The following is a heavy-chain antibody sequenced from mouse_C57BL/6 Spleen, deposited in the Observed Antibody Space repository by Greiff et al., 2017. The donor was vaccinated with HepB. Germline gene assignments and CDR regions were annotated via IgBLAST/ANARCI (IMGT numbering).Heavy chain of an antibody. D-gene: IGHD1-1*01. V-gene: IGHV1-39*01. Sequence: VQLQQSGPELVKPGASVKISCKASGYSFTDYNMNWVKQSNGKSLEWIGVINPNYGTTSYNQKFKGKATLTVDKSSITAYMQLNSLTSEDSAVYYCARDYYGSSHWYFDVWGTGTTVTVSS. J-gene: IGHJ1*03. CDR1: GYSFTDYN. CDR3: ARDYYGSSHWYFDV. CDR2: INPNYGTT.